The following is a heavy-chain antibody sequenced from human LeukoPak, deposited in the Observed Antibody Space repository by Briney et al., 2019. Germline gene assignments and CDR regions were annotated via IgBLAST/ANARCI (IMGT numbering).Heavy chain of an antibody. CDR3: ARGFISQAVPAY. D-gene: IGHD2-2*01. J-gene: IGHJ4*02. CDR1: GYTFTNYV. Sequence: GASATVSCKASGYTFTNYVINWVRQATGQGLEWMGWMNPNSGNTGYAQKFQGRVTMTRNTSISTAYMELSSLRPEDTAVYYCARGFISQAVPAYWGQGTLVTVSS. CDR2: MNPNSGNT. V-gene: IGHV1-8*01.